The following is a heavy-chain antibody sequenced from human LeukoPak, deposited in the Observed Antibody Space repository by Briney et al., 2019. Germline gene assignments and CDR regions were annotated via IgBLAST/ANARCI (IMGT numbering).Heavy chain of an antibody. CDR2: IYTSGST. J-gene: IGHJ4*02. V-gene: IGHV4-61*02. CDR3: ARGGAPFDY. D-gene: IGHD5-12*01. CDR1: GGSISSGSYY. Sequence: SQTXXLTCTVSGGSISSGSYYWSWIRQPAGKGLEWIGRIYTSGSTNYNPSLKSRVTISVNTAKNEFSLKLSSVTAADTAVYYCARGGAPFDYWGQGTLVTVSS.